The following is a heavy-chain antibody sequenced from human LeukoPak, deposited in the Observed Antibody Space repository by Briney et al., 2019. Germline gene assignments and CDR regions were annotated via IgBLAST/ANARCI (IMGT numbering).Heavy chain of an antibody. CDR1: GFTFSSYE. Sequence: QPGGSLRLSCAASGFTFSSYEMNWVRQAPGKGLEWVSYISSSGSTIYYADSVKGRFTISRDNAKNSLYLQMNSLRAEDTAVYYCAGSGWVYYYGMDVWGQGTTVTVSS. J-gene: IGHJ6*02. CDR2: ISSSGSTI. D-gene: IGHD6-19*01. CDR3: AGSGWVYYYGMDV. V-gene: IGHV3-48*03.